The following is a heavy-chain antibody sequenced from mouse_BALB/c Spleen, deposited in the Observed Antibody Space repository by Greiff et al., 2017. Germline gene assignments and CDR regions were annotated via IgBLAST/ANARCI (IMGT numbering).Heavy chain of an antibody. D-gene: IGHD5-1*01. CDR1: GYAFSSYW. CDR3: ARKGDGDVPLDY. CDR2: IYPGDGDT. Sequence: QVQLQQSGAELVRPGSSVKISCKASGYAFSSYWMNWVKQRPGQGLEWIGQIYPGDGDTNYNGKFKGKATLTADKSSSTAYMQLSSLTSEDSAVYFCARKGDGDVPLDYWGQGTTLTVSS. V-gene: IGHV1-80*01. J-gene: IGHJ2*01.